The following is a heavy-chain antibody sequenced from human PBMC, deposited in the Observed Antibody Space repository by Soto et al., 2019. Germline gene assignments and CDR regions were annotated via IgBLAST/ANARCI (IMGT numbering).Heavy chain of an antibody. J-gene: IGHJ4*02. CDR1: GFSLNNFA. CDR3: ARDCASTSCSVWRD. V-gene: IGHV3-23*01. Sequence: EVQLLESGGDLVQPGGSLRLSCAASGFSLNNFAMAWVRQAPGKGLEWVSTITSSGDKTSYADSVKGRFIISRDNSKNMLYLQMNSLRVEDTALYYWARDCASTSCSVWRDWGQGTLVTVSS. CDR2: ITSSGDKT. D-gene: IGHD2-2*01.